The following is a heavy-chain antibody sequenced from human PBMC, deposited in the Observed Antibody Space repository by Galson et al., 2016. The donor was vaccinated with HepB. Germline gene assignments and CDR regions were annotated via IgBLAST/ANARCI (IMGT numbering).Heavy chain of an antibody. V-gene: IGHV3-23*01. J-gene: IGHJ4*02. CDR3: AIDPSHWIENPFAL. Sequence: SLRFSCAASANTFKNFCMTWVRQPPGKGLEWVSSFCGSSGDIDYTHSVQGRFTISRDNSKNTLSLQMNSLRAEDTATYYCAIDPSHWIENPFALWGQGILVTVSS. D-gene: IGHD2-2*03. CDR2: FCGSSGDI. CDR1: ANTFKNFC.